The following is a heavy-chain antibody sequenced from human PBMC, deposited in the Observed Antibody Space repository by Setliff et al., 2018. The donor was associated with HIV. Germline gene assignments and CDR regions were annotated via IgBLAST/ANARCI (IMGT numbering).Heavy chain of an antibody. J-gene: IGHJ4*02. D-gene: IGHD5-12*01. CDR1: GFTFSSHW. CDR3: TRGVVATISGLHY. Sequence: PGGSLRLSCAASGFTFSSHWMSWIRQAPGKGLEWVGFIRSKGYGGTTEYAASVKGRFTISRDDSKSIAYLQMNSLKTEDTAVYYCTRGVVATISGLHYWGQGTLVTVSS. CDR2: IRSKGYGGTT. V-gene: IGHV3-49*03.